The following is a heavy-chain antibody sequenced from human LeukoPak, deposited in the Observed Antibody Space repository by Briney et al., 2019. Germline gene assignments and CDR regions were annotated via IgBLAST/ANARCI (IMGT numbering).Heavy chain of an antibody. J-gene: IGHJ4*02. Sequence: PGGSLRLSCAASGFTFSSYSMNWVRQAPGKGLEWVSYISSSSSYIYYADSVKGRFTISRDNAKNSLYLQLNSLRAEDTAVYYCARVPSGITGTTSYFDYWGQGTLVTVSS. CDR2: ISSSSSYI. CDR1: GFTFSSYS. V-gene: IGHV3-21*05. D-gene: IGHD1-20*01. CDR3: ARVPSGITGTTSYFDY.